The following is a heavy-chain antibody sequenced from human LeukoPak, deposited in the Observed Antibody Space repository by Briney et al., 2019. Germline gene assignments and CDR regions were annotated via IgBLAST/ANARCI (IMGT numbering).Heavy chain of an antibody. CDR2: IIPIFGTA. D-gene: IGHD5-18*01. Sequence: GASVKVSCXASGGTFSSYAISWVRQAPGQGLEWMGGIIPIFGTANYAQKFQGRVTITADESTSTAYMELSSLRSEDTAVYYCATYTAMVTGTFDYWGQGTLVTASS. CDR3: ATYTAMVTGTFDY. J-gene: IGHJ4*02. CDR1: GGTFSSYA. V-gene: IGHV1-69*13.